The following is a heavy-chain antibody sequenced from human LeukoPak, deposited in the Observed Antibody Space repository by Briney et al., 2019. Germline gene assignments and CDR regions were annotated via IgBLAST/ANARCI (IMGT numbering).Heavy chain of an antibody. CDR2: IYYSGST. J-gene: IGHJ3*02. D-gene: IGHD3-22*01. Sequence: PSETLSLTCAVYGGSFSGYYWSWIRQHPGKGLEWIGYIYYSGSTYYNPSLKSRVTISVDTSKNQFSLKLSSVTAADTAVYYCARAINYYDSSGYLVGAFDIWGQGTMVTVSS. V-gene: IGHV4-31*11. CDR1: GGSFSGYY. CDR3: ARAINYYDSSGYLVGAFDI.